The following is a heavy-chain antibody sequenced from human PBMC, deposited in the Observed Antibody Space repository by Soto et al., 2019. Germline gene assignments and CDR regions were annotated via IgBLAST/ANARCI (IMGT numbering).Heavy chain of an antibody. D-gene: IGHD1-26*01. Sequence: ASVKVSCKASGGTFSSYAISWVRQAPGQGLEWMGGIIPIFGTANYAQKFQGRVTITADESTSTAYMELSSLRADDTGVYYCASIPPSAVGATSEVDYWGQGILVTVSS. J-gene: IGHJ4*02. CDR3: ASIPPSAVGATSEVDY. CDR1: GGTFSSYA. CDR2: IIPIFGTA. V-gene: IGHV1-69*13.